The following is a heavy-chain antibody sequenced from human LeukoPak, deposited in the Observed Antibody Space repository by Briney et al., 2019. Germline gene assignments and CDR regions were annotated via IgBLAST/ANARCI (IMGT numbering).Heavy chain of an antibody. J-gene: IGHJ6*03. Sequence: PSETLSLTCTVSGGSISSSSYYWGWIRQPPGKGLEWIGSIHYSGSTNYNPSLKSRVTISVDTSKNQFSLKLSSVTAAGTAVYYCARGYCSGGSCYSYYYYNYMDVWGKGTTVT. D-gene: IGHD2-15*01. CDR3: ARGYCSGGSCYSYYYYNYMDV. V-gene: IGHV4-39*07. CDR2: IHYSGST. CDR1: GGSISSSSYY.